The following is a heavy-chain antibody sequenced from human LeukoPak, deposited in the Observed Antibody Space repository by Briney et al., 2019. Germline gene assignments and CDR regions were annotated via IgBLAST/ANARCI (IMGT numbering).Heavy chain of an antibody. CDR3: ARMYARYYGMDV. V-gene: IGHV1-8*01. D-gene: IGHD6-6*01. J-gene: IGHJ6*02. CDR2: MNPNSGNT. Sequence: ASVKVSCKAPGYTFTSYDINWVRQATGQGLEWMGWMNPNSGNTGYAQKFQGRVTMTRNTSISTAYMELSSLRSEDTAVYYCARMYARYYGMDVWGQGTTVTVSS. CDR1: GYTFTSYD.